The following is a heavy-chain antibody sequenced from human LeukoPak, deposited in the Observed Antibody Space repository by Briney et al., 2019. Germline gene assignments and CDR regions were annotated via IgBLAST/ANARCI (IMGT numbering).Heavy chain of an antibody. CDR3: ARHLRYCSGGSCYPSSDWFDP. CDR2: IYYSGST. D-gene: IGHD2-15*01. Sequence: PSETLSLTCTVSGGSISSYYWSWIRQPPGKGLEGIGYIYYSGSTNYNPSLKSRVTISVDTSKNQFSLKLSSVTAADTAVYYCARHLRYCSGGSCYPSSDWFDPWGQGTLVTVSS. CDR1: GGSISSYY. J-gene: IGHJ5*02. V-gene: IGHV4-59*08.